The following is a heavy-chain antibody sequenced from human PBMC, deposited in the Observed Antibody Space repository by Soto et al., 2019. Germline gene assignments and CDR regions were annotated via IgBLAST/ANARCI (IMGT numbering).Heavy chain of an antibody. V-gene: IGHV3-30*04. CDR3: YSSGW. J-gene: IGHJ4*02. CDR1: GFTFGSFA. Sequence: QVQLVESGGGVVQPGRSLRLSCAASGFTFGSFAMHWVRQAPGKGLEWVALVSDDGVTKYYADSVTGRFTISRDNSKNTLYLEMNSLRTEDTAGDYGYSSGWWGQGTLVTVSS. CDR2: VSDDGVTK. D-gene: IGHD6-19*01.